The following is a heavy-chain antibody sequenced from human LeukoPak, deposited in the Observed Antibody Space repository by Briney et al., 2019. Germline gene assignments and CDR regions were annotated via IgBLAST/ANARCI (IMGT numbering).Heavy chain of an antibody. Sequence: SETLSLTCTVSGGSISSSNYYWGWIRQSPGKGLEWIGYIYYSGSTYYNPSLKSRVTMSVDTSKNQFSLKLSSVTAVDTAVYYCARTATGTDVFDYWGQGTLVTVST. CDR3: ARTATGTDVFDY. V-gene: IGHV4-39*07. CDR1: GGSISSSNYY. CDR2: IYYSGST. J-gene: IGHJ4*02. D-gene: IGHD1-1*01.